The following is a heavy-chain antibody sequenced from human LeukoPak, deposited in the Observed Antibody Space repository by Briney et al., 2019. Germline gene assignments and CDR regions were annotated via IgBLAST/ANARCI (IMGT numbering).Heavy chain of an antibody. Sequence: HSGGSLRLSCAASRFTFSSYAMSWVRQAPGKGLEWVSVICGSGGATHYADSVKGRFTISRDNAKNSLYLQMNSLRAEDTAVYYCARDQDDYVWGSYRPVEYWGQGTLVTVSS. V-gene: IGHV3-23*01. CDR3: ARDQDDYVWGSYRPVEY. CDR2: ICGSGGAT. CDR1: RFTFSSYA. D-gene: IGHD3-16*02. J-gene: IGHJ4*02.